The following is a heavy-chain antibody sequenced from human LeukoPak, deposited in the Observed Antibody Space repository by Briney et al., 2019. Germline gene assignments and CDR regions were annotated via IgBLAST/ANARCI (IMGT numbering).Heavy chain of an antibody. Sequence: SVKVSCKASGYTFTYRYLHWVRQAPGQALEWMGWITPFNGNTNYAQKFQDRVTITRDRSMSTAHMELSSLRSEDTAMYYCAISYDYGDSRDAFDIWGQGTMVTVSS. CDR3: AISYDYGDSRDAFDI. V-gene: IGHV1-45*02. D-gene: IGHD4-17*01. CDR1: GYTFTYRY. CDR2: ITPFNGNT. J-gene: IGHJ3*02.